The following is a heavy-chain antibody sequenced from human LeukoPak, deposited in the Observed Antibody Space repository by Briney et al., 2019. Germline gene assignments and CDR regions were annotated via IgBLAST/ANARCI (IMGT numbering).Heavy chain of an antibody. J-gene: IGHJ4*02. D-gene: IGHD6-19*01. CDR2: MYYSGST. V-gene: IGHV4-59*01. CDR3: ARGAVAYYYFDN. CDR1: DGSISSYY. Sequence: PSETLSLTCTVSDGSISSYYWSWIRQPPGKGLEWIGYMYYSGSTNYNPSLKSRVTISVDTSKNQFSLKLSSVTAADTAVYYCARGAVAYYYFDNWGQGTLVTVSS.